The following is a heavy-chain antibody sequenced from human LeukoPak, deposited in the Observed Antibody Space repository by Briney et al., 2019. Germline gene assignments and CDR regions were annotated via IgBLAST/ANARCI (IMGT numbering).Heavy chain of an antibody. CDR3: ARGPFRDFGVVTTIV. J-gene: IGHJ4*02. Sequence: PGGSLRLSCAASGFTFSSYSMNWVRQAPGKGLEWVSSISSSSSWIFYADSVKGRFTISRDNAKNSLYLQMNSLRAEDTAVYYCARGPFRDFGVVTTIVWGQGTLVTVSS. D-gene: IGHD3-3*01. CDR2: ISSSSSWI. CDR1: GFTFSSYS. V-gene: IGHV3-21*01.